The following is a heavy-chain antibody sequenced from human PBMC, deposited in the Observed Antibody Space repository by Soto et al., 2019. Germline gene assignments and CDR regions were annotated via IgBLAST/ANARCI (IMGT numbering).Heavy chain of an antibody. J-gene: IGHJ3*02. D-gene: IGHD2-2*01. CDR3: ARDGSKRNGRAGGTGFPIVVVPAAPDAFDI. Sequence: QVQLVQSGAEVKKPGASVKVSCKASGYTFTSYAMHWVRQAPGQRLEWMGWINAGNGNTKYSQKFQGRVTITRDTSASTAYMELSSLRSEDTAVYYCARDGSKRNGRAGGTGFPIVVVPAAPDAFDIWGQGTMVTVSS. CDR2: INAGNGNT. V-gene: IGHV1-3*01. CDR1: GYTFTSYA.